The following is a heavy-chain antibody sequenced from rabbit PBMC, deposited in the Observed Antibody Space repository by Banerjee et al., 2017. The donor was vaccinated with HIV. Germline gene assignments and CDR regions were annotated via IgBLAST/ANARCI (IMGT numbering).Heavy chain of an antibody. CDR1: GFDFSSNA. CDR2: IYVGGSGST. D-gene: IGHD8-1*01. Sequence: VKPEGSLTLTCTASGFDFSSNAMCWVRQAPGKGPEWIACIYVGGSGSTYYASWAKGRFTISKTSSTTVTLQMTSLTTADTATYFCARGTYGVGTYALNLWGPGTLVTVS. V-gene: IGHV1S45*01. CDR3: ARGTYGVGTYALNL. J-gene: IGHJ4*01.